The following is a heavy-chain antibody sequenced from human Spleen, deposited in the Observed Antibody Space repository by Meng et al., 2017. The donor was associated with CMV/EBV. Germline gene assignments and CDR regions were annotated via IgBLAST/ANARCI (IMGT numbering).Heavy chain of an antibody. CDR2: IYYSGST. CDR1: GGSIISSNYF. Sequence: SETLSLTCTVSGGSIISSNYFWAWIRQPPGKGLEWIGSIYYSGSTYYNPSLKSRVTISVDTSKNQFSLKVISVTAADTAVYYCARGSRAIFGVVILPFDYWGQGTLVTVS. D-gene: IGHD3-3*01. V-gene: IGHV4-39*07. CDR3: ARGSRAIFGVVILPFDY. J-gene: IGHJ4*02.